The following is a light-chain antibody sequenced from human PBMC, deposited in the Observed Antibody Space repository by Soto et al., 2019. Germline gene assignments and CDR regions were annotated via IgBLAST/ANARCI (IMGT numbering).Light chain of an antibody. CDR2: DAS. V-gene: IGKV3-11*01. Sequence: EIVLTQSPATLSLSPGERATLSCRASQSVSSYFDWYQQKPGQAPRLLIYDASNRATGIPARFSGSGSGTDFTLTISSLEPEDFAVYYCQQRSNWPRFGQGTKVEIK. CDR3: QQRSNWPR. CDR1: QSVSSY. J-gene: IGKJ1*01.